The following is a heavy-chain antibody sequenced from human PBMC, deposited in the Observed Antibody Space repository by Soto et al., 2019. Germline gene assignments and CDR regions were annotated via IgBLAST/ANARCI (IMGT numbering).Heavy chain of an antibody. V-gene: IGHV4-30-4*01. D-gene: IGHD7-27*01. CDR3: GRGPSGDKVHY. Sequence: SETLSLTCTVSGGSITSDYSCWIWIRQPPGEGLEWIGHIFDSGTTYTNPSLRSQVAISLDTSKNHFSLTLRSVPAADTAVYSCGRGPSGDKVHYWGQVALVPVS. J-gene: IGHJ4*02. CDR1: GGSITSDYSC. CDR2: IFDSGTT.